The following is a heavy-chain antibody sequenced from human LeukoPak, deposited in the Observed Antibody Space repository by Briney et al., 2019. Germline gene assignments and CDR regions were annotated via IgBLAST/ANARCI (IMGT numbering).Heavy chain of an antibody. CDR1: GYTFTSYY. D-gene: IGHD5-12*01. J-gene: IGHJ6*03. Sequence: ASVKVSCKASGYTFTSYYMHWGRQAPGQGLEWMGIINPSGGSTSYAQKFQGRVTMTRDTSTSTVYMELSSLRSEDAAVYYCARDALVATIPRADYYMDVWGKGTTVTVSS. CDR2: INPSGGST. V-gene: IGHV1-46*01. CDR3: ARDALVATIPRADYYMDV.